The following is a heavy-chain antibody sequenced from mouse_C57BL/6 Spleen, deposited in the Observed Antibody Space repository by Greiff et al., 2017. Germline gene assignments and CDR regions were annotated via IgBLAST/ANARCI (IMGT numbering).Heavy chain of an antibody. V-gene: IGHV5-16*01. CDR3: ARDGDYPGAMDY. D-gene: IGHD2-13*01. CDR2: INYVGSST. CDR1: GFTFSDYY. J-gene: IGHJ4*01. Sequence: EVHLVESEGGLVKPGSSMKLSCTASGFTFSDYYMAWVRQVPEQGLEWVANINYVGSSTYYLDSLKSRFIISIDNAKNILYLQMSSLKSEDTATYDCARDGDYPGAMDYWGQGTSVTVSS.